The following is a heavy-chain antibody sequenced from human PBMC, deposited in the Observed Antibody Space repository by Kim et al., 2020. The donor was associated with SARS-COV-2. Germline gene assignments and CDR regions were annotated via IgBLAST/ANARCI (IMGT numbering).Heavy chain of an antibody. V-gene: IGHV3-48*02. CDR1: GFTFSSYS. Sequence: GGSLRLSCAASGFTFSSYSMNWVRQAPGKGLEWVSYISSSSSTIYYADSVKGRFTISRDNAKNSLYLQMNSLRDEDTAVYYCARTMYYYGSGNPPTFDYWGQGTLVTVSS. CDR3: ARTMYYYGSGNPPTFDY. D-gene: IGHD3-10*01. CDR2: ISSSSSTI. J-gene: IGHJ4*02.